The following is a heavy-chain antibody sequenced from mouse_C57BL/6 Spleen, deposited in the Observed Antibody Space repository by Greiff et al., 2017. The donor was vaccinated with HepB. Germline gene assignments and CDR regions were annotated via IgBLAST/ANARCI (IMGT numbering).Heavy chain of an antibody. CDR1: GYTFTDYN. V-gene: IGHV1-22*01. CDR3: ARARFYYYGTYAMDY. J-gene: IGHJ4*01. Sequence: EVKLQESGPELVKPGASVKMSCKASGYTFTDYNMHWVKQSHGKSLEWIGYINPNNGGTSYNQKFKGKATLTVNKSSSTAYMELRSLTSEDSAVYYCARARFYYYGTYAMDYWGQGTSVTVSS. CDR2: INPNNGGT. D-gene: IGHD1-1*01.